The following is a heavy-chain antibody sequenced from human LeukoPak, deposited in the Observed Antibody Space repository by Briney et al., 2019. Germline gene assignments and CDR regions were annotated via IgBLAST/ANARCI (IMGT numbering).Heavy chain of an antibody. D-gene: IGHD3-22*01. CDR2: IYYSGSP. J-gene: IGHJ4*02. Sequence: SETLSLTCSVSGGSISSSSYYWGWIRQPPGEGLQWLGSIYYSGSPYDNPSLKSRVTISVDTSKNQFSLKLSSVTAADTAVYYCARLLHDTRGYYYFDYWGPGTLVTVSS. V-gene: IGHV4-39*01. CDR1: GGSISSSSYY. CDR3: ARLLHDTRGYYYFDY.